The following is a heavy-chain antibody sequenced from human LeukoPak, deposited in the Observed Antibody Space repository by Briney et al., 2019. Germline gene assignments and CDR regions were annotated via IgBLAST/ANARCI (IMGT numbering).Heavy chain of an antibody. CDR2: IYSGGST. CDR3: ARDFSLYSNYPTYYYYGMDV. Sequence: ETLSLTCTVSGGSISSYYWSGIRQPPGKGLEWVSVIYSGGSTYYADSVKGRFTISRDNSKNTLYLQMNSLRAEDTAVYYCARDFSLYSNYPTYYYYGMDVWGQGTTVTVSS. CDR1: GGSISSYY. V-gene: IGHV3-66*01. J-gene: IGHJ6*02. D-gene: IGHD4-11*01.